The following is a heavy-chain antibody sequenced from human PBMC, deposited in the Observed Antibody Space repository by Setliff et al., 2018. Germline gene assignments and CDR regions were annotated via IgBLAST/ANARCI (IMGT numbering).Heavy chain of an antibody. J-gene: IGHJ3*02. CDR3: ARGKERITMIVVVTSGAFDI. Sequence: ATLSLTCAVYGGSFSGYYWSWIRQPPGRGLEWIGEINHSVSTNYNPSLKSRVTISVDTSKNQSSLKLSSVTAADTAVYYCARGKERITMIVVVTSGAFDIWGQGTMVTVSS. V-gene: IGHV4-34*01. CDR1: GGSFSGYY. D-gene: IGHD3-22*01. CDR2: INHSVST.